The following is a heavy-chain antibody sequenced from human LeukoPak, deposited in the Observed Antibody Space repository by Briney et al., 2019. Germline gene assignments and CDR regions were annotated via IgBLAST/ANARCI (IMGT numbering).Heavy chain of an antibody. V-gene: IGHV1-69*13. D-gene: IGHD2-15*01. J-gene: IGHJ5*02. Sequence: SVKVSCKASGGTFSSYAISWVRQAPGQGLEWMGGIIPIFGTANYAQKFQGRVTITADESTSTAYMELSSLRSEDTAVYYCARGSYCSGGSCLRFDPWGRGTLVTVSS. CDR1: GGTFSSYA. CDR3: ARGSYCSGGSCLRFDP. CDR2: IIPIFGTA.